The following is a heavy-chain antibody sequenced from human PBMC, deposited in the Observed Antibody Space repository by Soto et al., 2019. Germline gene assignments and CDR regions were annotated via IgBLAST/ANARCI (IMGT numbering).Heavy chain of an antibody. CDR2: IYYSGIT. CDR3: ARVPLGNSPITMVLFQAEDSIRVCPPVSAFLLSGSSDL. V-gene: IGHV4-59*01. D-gene: IGHD3-10*01. J-gene: IGHJ2*01. Sequence: GKGLKWIGYIYYSGITNYNPSLKSRVTISVDTSKNQFSLKLSSVTPADTAVYYCARVPLGNSPITMVLFQAEDSIRVCPPVSAFLLSGSSDL.